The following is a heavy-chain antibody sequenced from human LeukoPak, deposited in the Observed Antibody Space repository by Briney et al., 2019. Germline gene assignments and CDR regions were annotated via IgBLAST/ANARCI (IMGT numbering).Heavy chain of an antibody. CDR2: IDPSGST. CDR3: ARGRDGNTMLDY. CDR1: GASITSGYHF. J-gene: IGHJ4*02. D-gene: IGHD5-24*01. V-gene: IGHV4-61*02. Sequence: SQTLSLTCTVSGASITSGYHFWSWIRQPAGKGLEWIGRIDPSGSTNYSPSLESRVSMSLDMSENQFSLKLSSVTAADTAIYYCARGRDGNTMLDYWGQGTLVTASS.